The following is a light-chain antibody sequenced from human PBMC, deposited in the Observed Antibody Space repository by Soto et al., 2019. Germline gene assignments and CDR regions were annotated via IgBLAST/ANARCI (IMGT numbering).Light chain of an antibody. J-gene: IGLJ1*01. CDR2: DVS. CDR3: NSYTSSSTHV. Sequence: QSVLTQPASVSGSPGQSITISCTGTRSDVGGYNYVSWYQQHPGKAPKLIISDVSNRPSGVSNRFSGSKSGNTASLTISGLQAEDEADYYCNSYTSSSTHVFGTGTKVTVL. CDR1: RSDVGGYNY. V-gene: IGLV2-14*03.